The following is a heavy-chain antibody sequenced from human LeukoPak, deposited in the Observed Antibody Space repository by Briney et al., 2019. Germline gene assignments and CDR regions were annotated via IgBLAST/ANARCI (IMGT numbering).Heavy chain of an antibody. Sequence: SETLSLTCSVSGGSISSLYWSWIRQPPRKGLDWIGYIYYTGSTNYNPSLKSRVTMFVDMSKNQFSLRLSSVTAADTAVYYCARHRAYSSSSPFDYWGQGTLVTVSS. V-gene: IGHV4-59*08. J-gene: IGHJ4*02. CDR1: GGSISSLY. CDR2: IYYTGST. CDR3: ARHRAYSSSSPFDY. D-gene: IGHD6-6*01.